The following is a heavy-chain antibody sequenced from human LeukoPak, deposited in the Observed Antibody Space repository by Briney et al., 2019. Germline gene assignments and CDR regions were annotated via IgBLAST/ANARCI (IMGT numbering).Heavy chain of an antibody. J-gene: IGHJ4*02. CDR2: ISCDGTKQ. Sequence: GGSLRLSCAASGFTFSSYAIHWVRQAPGKGLEWVAIISCDGTKQYYADSVMGRFTISRDNSKNTLYLQMNSLRAEDTAVYHCTGGDTEYWGQGTLVTVSS. D-gene: IGHD3-10*01. CDR1: GFTFSSYA. CDR3: TGGDTEY. V-gene: IGHV3-30*03.